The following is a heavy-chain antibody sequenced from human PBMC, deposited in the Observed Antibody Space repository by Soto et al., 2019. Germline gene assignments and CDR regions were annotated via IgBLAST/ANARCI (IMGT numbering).Heavy chain of an antibody. J-gene: IGHJ4*02. V-gene: IGHV3-30*18. CDR1: GFTFSNYD. D-gene: IGHD3-3*01. CDR2: ISKDGSQK. Sequence: GGSLRLSCVASGFTFSNYDIHWVRQAPGKGLEWVALISKDGSQKRYGDPVRGRFTISRDNSENTVYLGMDSLRTEDTAVYYCAKVDYDFGSGRGGDFGCWGQGAVVTVSS. CDR3: AKVDYDFGSGRGGDFGC.